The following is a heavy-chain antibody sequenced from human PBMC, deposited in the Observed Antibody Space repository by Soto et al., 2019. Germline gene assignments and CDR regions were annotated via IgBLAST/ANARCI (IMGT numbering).Heavy chain of an antibody. D-gene: IGHD3-22*01. CDR1: GYTFTSYG. CDR3: ARDEGYYDSSGYYFADAFDI. Sequence: QVQLVQSGAEVKKPGASVKVSCKASGYTFTSYGISWVRQAPGQGLEWMGWISAYNGNTNYAQKLQGRVTMTTDTSTSTAYMELRSLRSDDTAVYYCARDEGYYDSSGYYFADAFDIWGQGTTVTVSS. J-gene: IGHJ3*02. CDR2: ISAYNGNT. V-gene: IGHV1-18*01.